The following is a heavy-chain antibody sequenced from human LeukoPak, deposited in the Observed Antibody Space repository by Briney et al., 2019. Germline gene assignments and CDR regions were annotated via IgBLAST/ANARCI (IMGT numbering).Heavy chain of an antibody. Sequence: GGSLRLSCAASGFTFNTYSMNWVRQAPGKGLEWVSYITDSSSTIYYADSVKGRFTISRDNAKNSLFLQMYSLRAEDTAVYYCARADSDGYYSWEPLDDYWGQGTLVTVSS. CDR3: ARADSDGYYSWEPLDDY. V-gene: IGHV3-48*04. CDR2: ITDSSSTI. J-gene: IGHJ4*02. CDR1: GFTFNTYS. D-gene: IGHD3-22*01.